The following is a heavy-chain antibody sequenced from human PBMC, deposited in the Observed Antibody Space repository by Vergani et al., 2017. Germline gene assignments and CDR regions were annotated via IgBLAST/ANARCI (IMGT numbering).Heavy chain of an antibody. CDR1: GFTFSSYA. Sequence: EVQLLESGGGLVQPGGSLRLSCAASGFTFSSYAMSWVRQAPGKGLEWVSAISGSGGSTYYADSVKGRFTISRDNSKNTLYLQMNSLGAEDTAVYYCAKQIYSYGSFPSDPWGQGTLVTVSS. CDR2: ISGSGGST. CDR3: AKQIYSYGSFPSDP. D-gene: IGHD3-10*01. V-gene: IGHV3-23*01. J-gene: IGHJ5*02.